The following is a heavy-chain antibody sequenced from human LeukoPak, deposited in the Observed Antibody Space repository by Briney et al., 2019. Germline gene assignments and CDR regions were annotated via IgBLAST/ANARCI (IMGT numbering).Heavy chain of an antibody. CDR2: IYYSGST. CDR3: ASPSGYSGYGFVY. Sequence: PSETLSLTCTVSGGSISSSSYYWGWIRQPPGKGLEWIGYIYYSGSTYYNPSLKSRVTISVDTSKNQFSLKLSSVTAADTAVYYCASPSGYSGYGFVYWGQGTLVTVSS. V-gene: IGHV4-30-4*08. J-gene: IGHJ4*02. CDR1: GGSISSSSYY. D-gene: IGHD5-12*01.